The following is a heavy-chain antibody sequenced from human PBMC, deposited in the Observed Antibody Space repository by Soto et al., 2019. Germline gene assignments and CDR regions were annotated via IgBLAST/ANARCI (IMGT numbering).Heavy chain of an antibody. V-gene: IGHV4-4*02. CDR3: ARHTSRAAAAVYYFDY. Sequence: SETLSLTCAVSGGSISSSNWWSWVRQPPGKGLEWIGEIYHSGSTNYNPSLKSRVTISVDKSKNQFSLKLSSVTAADTAVYYCARHTSRAAAAVYYFDYWGQGTLVTVSS. CDR2: IYHSGST. CDR1: GGSISSSNW. D-gene: IGHD6-13*01. J-gene: IGHJ4*02.